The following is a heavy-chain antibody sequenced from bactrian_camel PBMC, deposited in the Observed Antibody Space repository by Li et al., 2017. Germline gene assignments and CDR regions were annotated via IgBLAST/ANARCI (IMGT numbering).Heavy chain of an antibody. CDR1: DFSRYY. V-gene: IGHV3-2*01. D-gene: IGHD4*01. CDR2: IDKDGSNI. Sequence: HVQLVESGGGSVQAGGSLRLSCVGSDFSRYYMAWFREAPGKGLEWVSRIDKDGSNIKYGDFVKGRFTISRDNAKKTVYLQMNDLKPEDSGVYQCAAELRPDYVLEVRNILRPSGYNRWGRGTQVTVS. CDR3: AAELRPDYVLEVRNILRPSGYNR. J-gene: IGHJ4*01.